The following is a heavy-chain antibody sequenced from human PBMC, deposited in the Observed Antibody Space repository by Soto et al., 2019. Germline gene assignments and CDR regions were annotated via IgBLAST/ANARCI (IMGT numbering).Heavy chain of an antibody. CDR2: INQDGSES. CDR1: GLTFSNYW. J-gene: IGHJ4*02. V-gene: IGHV3-7*01. D-gene: IGHD2-2*01. Sequence: EVQLVASGGGLVQPGGSLSLSCVVSGLTFSNYWLSWVREAPGKGLEWVANINQDGSESYYVDSVKGRFTISRDNGKNSLYLQMARLRAEDTAVYDGERPGRECSSHGCANWGQGTLVTVSS. CDR3: ERPGRECSSHGCAN.